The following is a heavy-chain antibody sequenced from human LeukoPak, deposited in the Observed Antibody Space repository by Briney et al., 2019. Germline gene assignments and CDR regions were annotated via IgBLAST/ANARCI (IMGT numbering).Heavy chain of an antibody. J-gene: IGHJ4*02. CDR1: GGTFSSYA. V-gene: IGHV1-69*13. D-gene: IGHD5-18*01. Sequence: SVKVSCKASGGTFSSYAISWVRQAPGQGLEWMGGIIPIFGTANYAQKFQGRVTITADEPTSTAYMELSSLRSEDTAVYYCARGRGYSRPFDYWGQGTLVTVSS. CDR2: IIPIFGTA. CDR3: ARGRGYSRPFDY.